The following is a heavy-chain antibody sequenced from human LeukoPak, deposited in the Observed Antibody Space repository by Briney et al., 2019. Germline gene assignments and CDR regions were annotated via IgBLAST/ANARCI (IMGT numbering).Heavy chain of an antibody. CDR3: ARGGYSGYAFDR. D-gene: IGHD5-12*01. CDR1: GGSIGRYY. CDR2: IYYNVST. V-gene: IGHV4-59*01. J-gene: IGHJ5*02. Sequence: SQTLSLTCTVSGGSIGRYYWSWIRQPPGKGLEWIGNIYYNVSTNYKPSLKSRVTISVHTSKNQFSLNLRSLTAADTAVYYCARGGYSGYAFDRWGQGTRVTVSS.